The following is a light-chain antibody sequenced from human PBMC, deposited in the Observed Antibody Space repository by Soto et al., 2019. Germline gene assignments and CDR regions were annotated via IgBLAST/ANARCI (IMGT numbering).Light chain of an antibody. Sequence: EIVMTQSPATLSVSPGEGATLSCRASQSVSNNLAWYQQKPGQSPRLLIYGASTRATGIPARFSGSGSGTEFTLTINSLQSEDFAVYYCQQYKNWPTITFGQGTLLELK. CDR3: QQYKNWPTIT. V-gene: IGKV3-15*01. J-gene: IGKJ5*01. CDR1: QSVSNN. CDR2: GAS.